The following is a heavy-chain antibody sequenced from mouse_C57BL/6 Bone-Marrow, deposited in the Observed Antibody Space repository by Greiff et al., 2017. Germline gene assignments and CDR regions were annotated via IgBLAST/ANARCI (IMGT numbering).Heavy chain of an antibody. CDR3: ARNLFAY. V-gene: IGHV5-4*01. CDR2: ISDGGSYT. CDR1: GFTFSSYA. Sequence: EVQVVESGGGLVKPGGSLKLSCAASGFTFSSYAMSWVRQTPEKRLEWVATISDGGSYTYYPDNVKGRFTISRDNAKNNLYLQRSHLKSEDTAMYYCARNLFAYWGQGTLVTVSA. J-gene: IGHJ3*01.